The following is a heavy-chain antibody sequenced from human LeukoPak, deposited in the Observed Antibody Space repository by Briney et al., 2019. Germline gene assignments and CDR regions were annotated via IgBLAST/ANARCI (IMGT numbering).Heavy chain of an antibody. D-gene: IGHD1-26*01. Sequence: ASVKVSCKASGYTFTSYYMHWVRQAPGQGPDWVGIINPTDGDTSYARRFQGRVTMTRDTSTGTVYMEMSSLRFEDTAVYYCTRSGIVGAPGDFDYWGQGTLVTVSS. J-gene: IGHJ4*02. CDR1: GYTFTSYY. CDR2: INPTDGDT. V-gene: IGHV1-46*03. CDR3: TRSGIVGAPGDFDY.